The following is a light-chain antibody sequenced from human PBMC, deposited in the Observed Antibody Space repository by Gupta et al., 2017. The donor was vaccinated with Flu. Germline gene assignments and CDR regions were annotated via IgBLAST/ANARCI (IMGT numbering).Light chain of an antibody. CDR2: AAS. CDR3: QQRDSIPRP. J-gene: IGKJ1*01. V-gene: IGKV1-39*01. CDR1: QNISSY. Sequence: DIQMTQSPSSLSASVEDRVTITCRASQNISSYLNWYQQKPGKAPKLLIYAASSWKSGVPSRFSGSGSGTDFTLTISRRQHEDFANYYCQQRDSIPRPLGQGTKVEIK.